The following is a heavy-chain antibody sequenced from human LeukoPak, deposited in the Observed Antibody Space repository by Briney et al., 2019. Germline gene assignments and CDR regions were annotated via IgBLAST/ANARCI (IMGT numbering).Heavy chain of an antibody. CDR1: GGSISSSNW. CDR3: ARDYYDSSGYYNWFDP. Sequence: SETLSLTCAVSGGSISSSNWWSWVRQPPGKGLEWIGEIYHSGSTNYNPSLKSRVTISVDTSKNQFSLKLSSVTAADTAVYYCARDYYDSSGYYNWFDPWGQGTLVTVSS. V-gene: IGHV4-4*02. J-gene: IGHJ5*02. CDR2: IYHSGST. D-gene: IGHD3-22*01.